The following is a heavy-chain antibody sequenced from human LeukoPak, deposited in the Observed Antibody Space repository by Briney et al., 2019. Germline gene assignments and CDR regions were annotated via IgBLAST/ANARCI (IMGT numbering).Heavy chain of an antibody. J-gene: IGHJ4*02. Sequence: PGGSLRLSCAASGIPFCSYWMTWVQQAPGHGLDGVANIKEDGSEKSHADSVKGRFTVSRDNTKNSLYLQMDSLRAEDTAVYYCAKCGAYRSYDYWGQEILVIISS. V-gene: IGHV3-7*01. D-gene: IGHD2-21*01. CDR2: IKEDGSEK. CDR1: GIPFCSYW. CDR3: AKCGAYRSYDY.